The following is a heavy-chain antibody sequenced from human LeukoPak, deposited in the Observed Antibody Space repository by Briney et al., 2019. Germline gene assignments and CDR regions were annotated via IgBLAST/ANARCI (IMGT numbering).Heavy chain of an antibody. Sequence: PGGSLRLSCVASGFTFGKYWMSWVRQAPGKGLEWVASINHNGNVNYYVDSVKGRFTISRDNAKNSLYLQMSNLRAEDTAVYFCAREGGLDVWGQGATVTVSS. J-gene: IGHJ6*02. CDR2: INHNGNVN. CDR1: GFTFGKYW. CDR3: AREGGLDV. V-gene: IGHV3-7*03.